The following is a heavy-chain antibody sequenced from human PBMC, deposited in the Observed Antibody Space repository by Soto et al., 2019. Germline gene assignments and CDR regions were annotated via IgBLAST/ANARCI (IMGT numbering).Heavy chain of an antibody. CDR3: APGGRRLELRSEDPYY. D-gene: IGHD1-7*01. Sequence: EVQLLESGGGLVQPGGSLRLSCAASGFTFSSYAMSWVRQAPGKGLEWVSAISGSGGSTYYADSVKGRFTISRDNSKNTLYLQMNSLRAEDTAVYYCAPGGRRLELRSEDPYYWGQGTLVTVSS. CDR1: GFTFSSYA. V-gene: IGHV3-23*01. J-gene: IGHJ4*02. CDR2: ISGSGGST.